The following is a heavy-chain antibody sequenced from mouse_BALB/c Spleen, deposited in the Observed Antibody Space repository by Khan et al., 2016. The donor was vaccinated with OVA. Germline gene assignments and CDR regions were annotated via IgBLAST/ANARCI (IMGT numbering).Heavy chain of an antibody. CDR2: MWAGGST. Sequence: VQLQESGPGLVAPSQSQSIICTVSGFSLTSYGVHWVRQPPGKGLEWLGVMWAGGSTNYNSALMSRLSISIDNSKSQVFLKMNSLQTDDTAMYYCARPYYGSAWFAYWGQGTLVTVSA. CDR1: GFSLTSYG. CDR3: ARPYYGSAWFAY. J-gene: IGHJ3*01. D-gene: IGHD1-1*01. V-gene: IGHV2-9*02.